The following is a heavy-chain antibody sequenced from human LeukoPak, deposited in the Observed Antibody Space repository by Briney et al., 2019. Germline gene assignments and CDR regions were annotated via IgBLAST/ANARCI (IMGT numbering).Heavy chain of an antibody. CDR1: GGSFSGYY. V-gene: IGHV4-34*01. CDR3: ARDTRGGKKEGYYYYGMDV. J-gene: IGHJ6*02. CDR2: INHSGST. D-gene: IGHD1-1*01. Sequence: KPSETLSLTCAVYGGSFSGYYWSWIRQPPGKGLEWIGEINHSGSTNYNPSLKSRVTISVDTSKNQFSLKLSSVTAADTAVYYCARDTRGGKKEGYYYYGMDVWGQGTTVTVSS.